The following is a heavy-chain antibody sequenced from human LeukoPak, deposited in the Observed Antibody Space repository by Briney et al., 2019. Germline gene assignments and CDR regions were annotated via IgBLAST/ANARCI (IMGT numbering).Heavy chain of an antibody. V-gene: IGHV3-23*01. D-gene: IGHD2-21*01. CDR2: ISGSGGST. CDR1: GFTFSSYA. Sequence: GGSLRLSCAASGFTFSSYAMSWVRQAPGKGLEWVSAISGSGGSTYYADSVKGRFTISRDNSKSTLYLQMNSLRAEDTAVYYCAKDHTYCGGDCYVNDAFDIWGQGTMVTVSS. CDR3: AKDHTYCGGDCYVNDAFDI. J-gene: IGHJ3*02.